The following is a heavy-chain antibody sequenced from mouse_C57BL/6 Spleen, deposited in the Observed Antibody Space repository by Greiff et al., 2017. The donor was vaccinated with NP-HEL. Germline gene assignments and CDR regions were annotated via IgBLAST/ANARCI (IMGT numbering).Heavy chain of an antibody. J-gene: IGHJ2*01. CDR2: IYPGDGDT. V-gene: IGHV1-82*01. CDR1: GYAFSSSW. Sequence: VQLQQSGPELVKPGASVKISCKASGYAFSSSWMNWVKQRPGKGLEWIGRIYPGDGDTNYNGKFKGKATLTADKSSSTAYMQLSSLTSEDSAVYFCAIKLLDYWGQGTTLTVSS. CDR3: AIKLLDY.